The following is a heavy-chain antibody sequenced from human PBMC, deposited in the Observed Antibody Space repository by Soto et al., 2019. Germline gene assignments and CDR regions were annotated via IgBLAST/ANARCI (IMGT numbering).Heavy chain of an antibody. D-gene: IGHD4-17*01. Sequence: GASVKVSCKASGYTFTSYAVHWVRQAPGQRLEWMGWINAGNGNTKYSQKFQGRVTITRDTSASTAYMELSSLRSEDTAVYYCARDSMTTVTTDDYYYMDVWGKGTTVTVSS. V-gene: IGHV1-3*01. CDR3: ARDSMTTVTTDDYYYMDV. J-gene: IGHJ6*03. CDR1: GYTFTSYA. CDR2: INAGNGNT.